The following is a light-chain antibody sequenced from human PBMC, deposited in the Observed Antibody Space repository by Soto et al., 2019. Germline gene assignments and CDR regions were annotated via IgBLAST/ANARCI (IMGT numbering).Light chain of an antibody. J-gene: IGKJ1*01. CDR1: QSVSMW. CDR3: HQYNTSSQT. V-gene: IGKV1-5*01. Sequence: DTQVTHSPSTLSASVGGTVNITCRASQSVSMWLAWFQKKKGKAPRLLIYDASTLESGVPSRFSGSGSGTEFTLTISSLKNEDFATYYCHQYNTSSQTFGHGTQVDIK. CDR2: DAS.